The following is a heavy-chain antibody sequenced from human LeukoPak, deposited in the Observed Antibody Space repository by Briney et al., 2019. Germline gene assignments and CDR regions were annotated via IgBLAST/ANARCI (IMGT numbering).Heavy chain of an antibody. Sequence: PGGSLRLSCAASGFTFSSYEMNWVRQAPGKGLEWVSYISSSGSTIYYADSVKGRFTISRDNAKNSLYLQMNSLRAEDTAVYYCARGIQLWLLPPFGGFDYWGQGTLVTVSS. J-gene: IGHJ4*02. CDR3: ARGIQLWLLPPFGGFDY. D-gene: IGHD5-18*01. CDR2: ISSSGSTI. CDR1: GFTFSSYE. V-gene: IGHV3-48*03.